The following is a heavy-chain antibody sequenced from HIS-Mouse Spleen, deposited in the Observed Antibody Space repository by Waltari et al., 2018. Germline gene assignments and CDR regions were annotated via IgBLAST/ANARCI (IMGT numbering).Heavy chain of an antibody. V-gene: IGHV4-39*07. CDR2: ICYSGST. CDR1: GGSLRSRRHY. D-gene: IGHD6-13*01. CDR3: AREIPYSSSWYDWYFDL. J-gene: IGHJ2*01. Sequence: QLQLQESGPGLVKPSATPSLPCTVSGGSLRSRRHYWGWVRPPPGKGLEWIGSICYSGSTYYNPSLKSRVTISVDTSKNQFSLKLSSVTAADTAVYYCAREIPYSSSWYDWYFDLWGRGTLVTVSS.